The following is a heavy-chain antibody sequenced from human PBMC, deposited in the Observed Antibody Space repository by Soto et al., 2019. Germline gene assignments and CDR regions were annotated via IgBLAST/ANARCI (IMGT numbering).Heavy chain of an antibody. CDR3: ARVARCSGRNNWFDP. Sequence: GGSLRLSCAASGFTFSSYAMHWVRQAPGKGLEYVSAISSNGGSTYYANSVKGRFTISRDNSKNTLYLQMGSLRAEDMAVYYCARVARCSGRNNWFDPWGQGTLVTVSS. J-gene: IGHJ5*02. CDR1: GFTFSSYA. CDR2: ISSNGGST. D-gene: IGHD3-10*02. V-gene: IGHV3-64*01.